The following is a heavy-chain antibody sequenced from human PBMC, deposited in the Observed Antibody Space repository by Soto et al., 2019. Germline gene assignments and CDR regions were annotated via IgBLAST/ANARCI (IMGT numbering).Heavy chain of an antibody. CDR3: ARDASSGYYSLDY. D-gene: IGHD3-22*01. CDR2: IYYSGST. Sequence: PSETLSLTCTVSGGSISSGGYYWSWIRQHPGKGLEWIGYIYYSGSTYYNPSLKSRVTISVDTSKNQFSLKLSSVTAADTAVYYCARDASSGYYSLDYWGQGTLVTVSS. J-gene: IGHJ4*02. V-gene: IGHV4-31*03. CDR1: GGSISSGGYY.